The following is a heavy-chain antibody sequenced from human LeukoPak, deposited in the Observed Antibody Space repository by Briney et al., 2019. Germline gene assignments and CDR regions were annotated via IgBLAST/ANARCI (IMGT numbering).Heavy chain of an antibody. Sequence: GESLKISCKGSGYSFTNYWIGWVRQMPGKGLGWMGIIYPGDSDTRYSPSFQGQVTFSADKSINTAYLQWSSLKASDTAMYYCARRRYSDYEDFDYWGQGTLVTVSS. CDR1: GYSFTNYW. D-gene: IGHD5-12*01. CDR2: IYPGDSDT. J-gene: IGHJ4*02. CDR3: ARRRYSDYEDFDY. V-gene: IGHV5-51*01.